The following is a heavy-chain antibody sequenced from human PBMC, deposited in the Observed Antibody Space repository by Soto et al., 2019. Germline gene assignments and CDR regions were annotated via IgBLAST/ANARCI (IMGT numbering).Heavy chain of an antibody. CDR2: ISYDGTKT. D-gene: IGHD1-1*01. CDR3: ARPVCYNAPYFHY. CDR1: GFTFSDFA. Sequence: QVQLVESGGGVVQPGRSLRLSCAASGFTFSDFAMHWVRQAPGKGLAWVAIISYDGTKTYFADSVRGRFTLSRDNCNNTLSLQMNDMRPHGRSVYYCARPVCYNAPYFHYSGQGTLVISSS. J-gene: IGHJ4*02. V-gene: IGHV3-30-3*01.